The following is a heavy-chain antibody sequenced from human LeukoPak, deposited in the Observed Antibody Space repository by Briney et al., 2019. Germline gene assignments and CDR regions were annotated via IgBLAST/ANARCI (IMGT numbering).Heavy chain of an antibody. CDR2: IHYDGSKQ. V-gene: IGHV3-30*02. CDR1: GFTFSGYG. CDR3: AKDQGYCSSTSCYPGAFDI. J-gene: IGHJ3*02. Sequence: PGGSLRLSCRASGFTFSGYGMHWVRQAPGKGLEWVAAIHYDGSKQFYADSVKGRPTISRDNSKNTLYLQMNSLRAEDTAVYYCAKDQGYCSSTSCYPGAFDIWGQGTMVTVSS. D-gene: IGHD2-2*01.